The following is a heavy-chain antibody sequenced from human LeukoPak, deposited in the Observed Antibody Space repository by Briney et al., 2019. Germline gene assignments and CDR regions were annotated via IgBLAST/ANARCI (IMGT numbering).Heavy chain of an antibody. CDR1: GASISGSGYY. Sequence: SETLSLTCAVSGASISGSGYYWGWIRQPPGKGLEWIGNIYSSGSTYYNASLQSRVTISIDTSKNQFSLRLSSVTAPDTAMYYCVKSGGYGLIDYWGQGTRVTVSS. D-gene: IGHD1-26*01. CDR3: VKSGGYGLIDY. CDR2: IYSSGST. V-gene: IGHV4-39*01. J-gene: IGHJ4*02.